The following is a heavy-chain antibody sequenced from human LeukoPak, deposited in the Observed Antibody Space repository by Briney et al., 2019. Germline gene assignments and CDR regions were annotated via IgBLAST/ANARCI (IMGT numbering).Heavy chain of an antibody. CDR2: IYWDDDK. J-gene: IGHJ4*02. CDR3: AHRRYGSGTYTVDY. CDR1: GFSLSTSGVG. Sequence: SGPTLVKPTRPLTLTCTFSGFSLSTSGVGVAWIRQPPTKALEWLALIYWDDDKRYSPSLKSRLTITKDTSKNQVVLTLTNMDPVDTATYYCAHRRYGSGTYTVDYWGQGTPVTVSS. D-gene: IGHD3-10*01. V-gene: IGHV2-5*02.